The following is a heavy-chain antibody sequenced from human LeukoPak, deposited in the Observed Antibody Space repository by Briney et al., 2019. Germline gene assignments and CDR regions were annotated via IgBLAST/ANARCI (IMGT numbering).Heavy chain of an antibody. D-gene: IGHD4-17*01. CDR1: GYSFTSYW. CDR3: ARRHCGYGDFHGCWFDP. V-gene: IGHV5-51*01. CDR2: IYPGDSDT. J-gene: IGHJ5*02. Sequence: GESLKISCKGSGYSFTSYWIGWVRQMPGKGLEWMGIIYPGDSDTRYSPSFQGQVTISADKSISTAYLQWSSLKASDTAMYYCARRHCGYGDFHGCWFDPWGQGTLVTVSS.